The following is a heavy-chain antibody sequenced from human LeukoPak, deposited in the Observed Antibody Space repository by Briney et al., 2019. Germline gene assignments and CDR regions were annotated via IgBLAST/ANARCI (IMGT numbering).Heavy chain of an antibody. CDR1: GYTFTSYG. V-gene: IGHV1-18*04. D-gene: IGHD2-2*01. J-gene: IGHJ5*02. CDR3: ARDGKGYCSSTSCYAYWFDP. CDR2: ISAYNGNT. Sequence: ASVKVSCKASGYTFTSYGISWVRQAPGQGLEWMGWISAYNGNTNYAQKLQGRVTMTTDTSTSTAYVELRSLRSDDTAVYYCARDGKGYCSSTSCYAYWFDPWGQGTLVTVSS.